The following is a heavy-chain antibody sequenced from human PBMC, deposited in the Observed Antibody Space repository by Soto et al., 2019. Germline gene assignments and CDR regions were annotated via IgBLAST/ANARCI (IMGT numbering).Heavy chain of an antibody. CDR2: ISGSAGST. V-gene: IGHV3-23*01. CDR3: AKGNSCAPAVLLDI. J-gene: IGHJ3*02. D-gene: IGHD1-7*01. Sequence: GGSLRLSCAASGFTFRSYAMNWVRQAPGKGLEWVSAISGSAGSTYYADSVKGRFTISRDSSKNTLYLQMNSLRAEDTAVYYCAKGNSCAPAVLLDIWGQGTSDT. CDR1: GFTFRSYA.